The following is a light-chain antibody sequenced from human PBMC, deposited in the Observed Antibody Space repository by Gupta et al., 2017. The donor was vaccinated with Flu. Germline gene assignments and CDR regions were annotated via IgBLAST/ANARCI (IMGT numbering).Light chain of an antibody. CDR1: QSISSY. Sequence: DIQMTQSPSSLSASVGDRVTITCRASQSISSYLNWYQQKPGKAPKLLIYAASSLQSGVPSRFSGSGSGTDFTLSISSLQPEDFATYYCQQGDSTPSTFGQGTKVEIK. J-gene: IGKJ1*01. CDR3: QQGDSTPST. V-gene: IGKV1-39*01. CDR2: AAS.